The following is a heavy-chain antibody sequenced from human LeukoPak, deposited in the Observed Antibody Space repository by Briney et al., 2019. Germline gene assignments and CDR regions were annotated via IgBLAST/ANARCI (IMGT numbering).Heavy chain of an antibody. J-gene: IGHJ4*02. CDR2: INPSGGST. D-gene: IGHD1-7*01. CDR1: GYTFTSYG. CDR3: AGSKLELRYHHGY. V-gene: IGHV1-46*01. Sequence: ASVKVSCKASGYTFTSYGISWVRQAPGQGLEWMGIINPSGGSTSYAQKFQGRVTMTRGTSTSTVYMELSSLRSEDTAVYYCAGSKLELRYHHGYWGQGTLVTVSS.